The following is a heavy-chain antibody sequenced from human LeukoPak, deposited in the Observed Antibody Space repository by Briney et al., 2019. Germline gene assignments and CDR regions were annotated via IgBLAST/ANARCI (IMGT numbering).Heavy chain of an antibody. CDR1: GGSFSGYY. J-gene: IGHJ4*02. D-gene: IGHD6-13*01. Sequence: PSETLSLTCAVYGGSFSGYYWSWIRQPPGKGLEWIGEINHSGGTNYNPSLKSRVTISVDTSKNQFSLKLSSVTAADTAVYYCASTQQLAYFDYWGQGTLVTVSS. CDR3: ASTQQLAYFDY. V-gene: IGHV4-34*01. CDR2: INHSGGT.